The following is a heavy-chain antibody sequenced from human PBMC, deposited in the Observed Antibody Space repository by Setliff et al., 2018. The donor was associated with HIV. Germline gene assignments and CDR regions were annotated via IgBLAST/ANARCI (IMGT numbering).Heavy chain of an antibody. Sequence: LETLSLTCTVSGGSISGDFWTWIRQPAGEGLEWIGRTHASGTTQCEPSLKNRCSMSIDTSKNQFSLKLSSVTAADTAVYYCARQTATGTSATFDSWGQGSLVTVS. CDR2: THASGTT. V-gene: IGHV4-4*07. D-gene: IGHD2-21*02. CDR1: GGSISGDF. J-gene: IGHJ4*02. CDR3: ARQTATGTSATFDS.